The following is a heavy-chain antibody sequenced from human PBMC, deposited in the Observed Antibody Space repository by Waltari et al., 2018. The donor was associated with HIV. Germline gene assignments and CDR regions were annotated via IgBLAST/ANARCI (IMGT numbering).Heavy chain of an antibody. D-gene: IGHD1-26*01. CDR2: ISAYNGNT. Sequence: KVSCKASGYTFTSYGISWVRQAPGQGLEWMGWISAYNGNTNYAQKLQGRVTMTTDTSTSTAYMELRSLRSDDTAVYYCASIADRGGGSRPHFDYWGQGTLVTVSS. J-gene: IGHJ4*02. V-gene: IGHV1-18*01. CDR3: ASIADRGGGSRPHFDY. CDR1: GYTFTSYG.